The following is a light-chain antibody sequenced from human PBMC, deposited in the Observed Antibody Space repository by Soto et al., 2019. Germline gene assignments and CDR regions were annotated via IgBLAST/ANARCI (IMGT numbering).Light chain of an antibody. V-gene: IGLV2-14*01. CDR3: SSYTSSSTPYV. Sequence: QSALTQPAAVSGSPGQSITISCTGTRSDVGGYNYVSWYQQHPGKAPKLMIYDVSNRTSGVSNRFSGSKSGNTASLTISGLQAEDEADYYCSSYTSSSTPYVFGTGTKLTV. J-gene: IGLJ1*01. CDR2: DVS. CDR1: RSDVGGYNY.